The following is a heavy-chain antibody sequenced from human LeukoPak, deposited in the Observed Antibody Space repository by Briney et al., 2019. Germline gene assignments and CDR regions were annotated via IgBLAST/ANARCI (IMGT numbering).Heavy chain of an antibody. CDR3: ARDSVRYYYGMDV. V-gene: IGHV4-30-4*01. Sequence: SETLSLTCTVSGGSISSGDYYWSWIRQPPGKGLEWIGYIYYSGSTYYNPSLKSRVTISVDTSKNQFSLKLSSVTAADTAVYYCARDSVRYYYGMDVWGQGTTVTVS. CDR2: IYYSGST. CDR1: GGSISSGDYY. J-gene: IGHJ6*02.